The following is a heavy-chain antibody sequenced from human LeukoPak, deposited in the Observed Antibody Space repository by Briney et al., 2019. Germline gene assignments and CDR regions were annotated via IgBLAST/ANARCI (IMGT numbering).Heavy chain of an antibody. J-gene: IGHJ4*02. CDR2: ISSSGSTI. V-gene: IGHV3-11*01. CDR3: ERERSLGVVPN. D-gene: IGHD3-3*01. Sequence: PGGSLRLSCAASGFNFSDYYMSWVRQAPGKGLEWVSYISSSGSTIYYADSVKGRFTISRDNAKNSLYLQMNSLRAEDTAVYYCERERSLGVVPNWGQGTLVTVSS. CDR1: GFNFSDYY.